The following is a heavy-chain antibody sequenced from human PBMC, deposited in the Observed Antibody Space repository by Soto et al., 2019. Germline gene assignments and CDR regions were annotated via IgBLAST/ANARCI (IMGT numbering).Heavy chain of an antibody. CDR2: IKQDGGEK. V-gene: IGHV3-7*04. CDR3: GRDLRDWDSGSYSYDY. D-gene: IGHD1-26*01. Sequence: GGSLRLSCAASGFTCSSYWMSWVRQAPGKGLEWVANIKQDGGEKNYVDSVKGRFTISRDNAKKSLYLQMNSLRAEDTAVYYCGRDLRDWDSGSYSYDYWGQGTLVTVSS. CDR1: GFTCSSYW. J-gene: IGHJ4*02.